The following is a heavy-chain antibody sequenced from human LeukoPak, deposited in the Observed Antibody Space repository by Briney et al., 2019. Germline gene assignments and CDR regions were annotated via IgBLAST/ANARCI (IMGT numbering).Heavy chain of an antibody. V-gene: IGHV1-2*02. D-gene: IGHD3-22*01. CDR3: ARGGGPITMIVVVLDY. J-gene: IGHJ4*02. CDR2: INPNSGGT. Sequence: ASVKVSCKASGYTFTGYYMHWVRQAPGQGLEWMGWINPNSGGTNYAQKFQGRVTMTRDTSISTAYMELRSLRSDDTAVYYCARGGGPITMIVVVLDYWGQGTLVTVSS. CDR1: GYTFTGYY.